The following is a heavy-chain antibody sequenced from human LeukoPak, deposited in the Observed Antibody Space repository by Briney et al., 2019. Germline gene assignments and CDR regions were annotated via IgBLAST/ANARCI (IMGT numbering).Heavy chain of an antibody. V-gene: IGHV3-23*01. CDR2: ISGSGGST. CDR3: AKDLVFLSTPFDY. CDR1: GFTFSSYA. J-gene: IGHJ4*02. D-gene: IGHD2-2*01. Sequence: GRSLRLSCAASGFTFSSYAMSWVRQAPGKGLEWVSAISGSGGSTYYADSVKGRFTISRDNSKNTLYLQMNSLRAEDTAVYYCAKDLVFLSTPFDYWGQGTLVTVSS.